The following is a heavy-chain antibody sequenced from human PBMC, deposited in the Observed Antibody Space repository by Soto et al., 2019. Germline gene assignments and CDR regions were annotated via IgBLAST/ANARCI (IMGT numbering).Heavy chain of an antibody. CDR1: GYTFTGYY. D-gene: IGHD2-21*02. CDR2: INPNSGGT. CDR3: AADPYCGGDCYFDY. J-gene: IGHJ4*02. V-gene: IGHV1-2*02. Sequence: ASVKVSCKASGYTFTGYYMHWVRQAPGQGLEWMGWINPNSGGTNYAQKFEERVTITRDMSTNTAYMELTSLRSEDTAVYYCAADPYCGGDCYFDYWGQGIMVTVSS.